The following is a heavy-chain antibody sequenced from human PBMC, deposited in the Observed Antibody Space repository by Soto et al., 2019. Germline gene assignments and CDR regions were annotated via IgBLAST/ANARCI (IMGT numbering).Heavy chain of an antibody. V-gene: IGHV3-20*04. Sequence: VQLVESGGGVVRPGGSLRLSCAASGFTFDDYGMSWVRQAPGKGLEWVSGINWNGGSTGYADSVKGRFTIARDNAKNSLYLQMNSLRAEDTALYYCARVHYDSSGYYLFDYWGQGTLVTVSS. CDR2: INWNGGST. CDR3: ARVHYDSSGYYLFDY. J-gene: IGHJ4*02. D-gene: IGHD3-22*01. CDR1: GFTFDDYG.